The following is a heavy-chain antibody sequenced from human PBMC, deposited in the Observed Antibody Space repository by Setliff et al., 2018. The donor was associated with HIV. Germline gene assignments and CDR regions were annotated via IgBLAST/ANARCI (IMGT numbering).Heavy chain of an antibody. CDR2: VIPILGIA. CDR1: GGTFSSYT. J-gene: IGHJ5*02. V-gene: IGHV1-69*02. CDR3: ASTTYYYDSSGHPPGWFDP. Sequence: SVEVSCKASGGTFSSYTISWVRQAPGQGLEWMGRVIPILGIANNAQKFQGRVTMTADKSTSTAYMELSSLRSDDTTVYYCASTTYYYDSSGHPPGWFDPWGQGTLVTAPQ. D-gene: IGHD3-22*01.